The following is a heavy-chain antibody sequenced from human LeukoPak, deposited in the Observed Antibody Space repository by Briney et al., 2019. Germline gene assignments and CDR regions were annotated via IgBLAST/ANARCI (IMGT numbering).Heavy chain of an antibody. V-gene: IGHV3-23*01. CDR2: ISGSGDTT. Sequence: GGSLRLSCAASGFTFSSYAITWVRQPPGKGLEWVSGISGSGDTTYYAASVKGRFTISRDNSKNTLYLQMNSLRADDTAVYYCAKAVSSSYLTDYWGQGTLATVSS. D-gene: IGHD6-13*01. CDR3: AKAVSSSYLTDY. CDR1: GFTFSSYA. J-gene: IGHJ4*02.